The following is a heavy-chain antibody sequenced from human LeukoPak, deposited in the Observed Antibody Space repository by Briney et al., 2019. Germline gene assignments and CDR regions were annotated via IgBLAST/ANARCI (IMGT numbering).Heavy chain of an antibody. CDR2: IYTSGST. CDR3: ARGRAAAGKLDY. J-gene: IGHJ4*02. Sequence: SETLSLTCTVSGGSISSYYWSWIRQPAGKGLKWIGRIYTSGSTNYNPSLKSRVTMSVDTSKNQFSLKLSSVTAADTAVYYCARGRAAAGKLDYWGQGTLVTVSS. CDR1: GGSISSYY. D-gene: IGHD6-13*01. V-gene: IGHV4-4*07.